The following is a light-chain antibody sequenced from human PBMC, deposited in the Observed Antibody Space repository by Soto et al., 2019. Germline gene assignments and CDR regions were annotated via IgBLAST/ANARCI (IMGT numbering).Light chain of an antibody. CDR2: EVS. CDR1: SSDIGGYNY. CDR3: NSYASSNSLI. V-gene: IGLV2-14*01. J-gene: IGLJ2*01. Sequence: QSALTQPASVSGSLGQSITISCTGTSSDIGGYNYVSWYQHHPGKAPKLIIYEVSYRPSGVSNRFSASKSANTASLTISGLQAEDEADYYCNSYASSNSLIFGGGTKSPS.